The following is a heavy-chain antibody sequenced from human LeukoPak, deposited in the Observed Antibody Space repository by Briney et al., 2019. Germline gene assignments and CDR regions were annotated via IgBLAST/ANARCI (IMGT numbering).Heavy chain of an antibody. CDR3: ARSDKCTTCSIDY. CDR1: GYTLTGYY. Sequence: ASVKVSCKASGYTLTGYYLHWVRQAPGQGFEWMGWINPSDGGTNYAPKFQGRVTMTRDTSISTAFMDLSRLTSDDTAVYFCARSDKCTTCSIDYRGQGTLVIVSS. CDR2: INPSDGGT. V-gene: IGHV1-2*02. J-gene: IGHJ4*02. D-gene: IGHD2-2*01.